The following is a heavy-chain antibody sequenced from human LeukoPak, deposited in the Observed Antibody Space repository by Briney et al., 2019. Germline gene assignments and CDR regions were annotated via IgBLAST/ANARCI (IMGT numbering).Heavy chain of an antibody. V-gene: IGHV1-2*02. CDR1: GYTFTGYY. D-gene: IGHD6-13*01. Sequence: ASVKVSFKASGYTFTGYYMHWVRQAPGQGLEWMGWINPNSGGTNYAQKFQGRVTMTRDTSISTAYMELSRLRSDDTAVYYCASTIAAASNYFDYWGQGTLVTVSS. J-gene: IGHJ4*02. CDR3: ASTIAAASNYFDY. CDR2: INPNSGGT.